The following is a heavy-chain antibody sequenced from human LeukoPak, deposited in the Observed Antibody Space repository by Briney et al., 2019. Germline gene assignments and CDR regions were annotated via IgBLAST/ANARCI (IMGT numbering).Heavy chain of an antibody. CDR1: GFTFSSYA. J-gene: IGHJ5*01. V-gene: IGHV3-23*01. D-gene: IGHD6-13*01. Sequence: GGSLRLSCAASGFTFSSYAMSWVRQAPGKGLEWVSAISGSGGSTYYADSVKGRFTISRGNSKNTLYLQMNSLRAEDTAVYYCARAYSSSWYDFWGQGTLVTVSS. CDR2: ISGSGGST. CDR3: ARAYSSSWYDF.